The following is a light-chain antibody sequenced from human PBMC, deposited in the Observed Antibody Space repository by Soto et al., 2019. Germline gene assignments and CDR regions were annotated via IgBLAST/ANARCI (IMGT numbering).Light chain of an antibody. V-gene: IGKV1-39*01. CDR2: GAS. J-gene: IGKJ4*01. CDR1: QSISTY. CDR3: QQTKFSPRP. Sequence: DIQMTQSPSSLSASVGDRVIITCRASQSISTYLNWYQQKPGKAPRLLIYGASNLQSGVPSRFSGSGSGTDFTLTVSSLQPDDFATYYCQQTKFSPRPFGGGTKVEIK.